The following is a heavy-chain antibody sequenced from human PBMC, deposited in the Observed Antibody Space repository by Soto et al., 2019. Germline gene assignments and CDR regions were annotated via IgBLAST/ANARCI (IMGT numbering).Heavy chain of an antibody. J-gene: IGHJ4*02. CDR2: VSGSGANT. D-gene: IGHD1-1*01. CDR3: AKSPTKRNDAGAYFDY. CDR1: RFTFSTYA. V-gene: IGHV3-23*01. Sequence: WGCLRLSFAASRFTFSTYAMSWVRQAPGKGLEWVSAVSGSGANTFYDDSVKGRFTISRDNSKNTLYLQMNSLRAEDTAVYYCAKSPTKRNDAGAYFDYWGQGTLVTVSS.